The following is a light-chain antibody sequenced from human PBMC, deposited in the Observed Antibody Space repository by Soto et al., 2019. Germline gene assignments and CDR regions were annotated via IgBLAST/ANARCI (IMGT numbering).Light chain of an antibody. Sequence: QSVLTQPASVSGSPGQSITMSCTGTSSDVGGYNYVSWYQQYPGKAPKLMIYDVSNRPSGVSNRFSGSKSGNTASLTISGLQAEDEADYYCSSYTSSSPYVFGTGTKLTVL. CDR1: SSDVGGYNY. J-gene: IGLJ1*01. CDR2: DVS. CDR3: SSYTSSSPYV. V-gene: IGLV2-14*01.